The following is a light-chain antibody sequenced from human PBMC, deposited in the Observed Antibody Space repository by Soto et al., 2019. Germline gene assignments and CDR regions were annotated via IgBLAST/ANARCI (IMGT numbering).Light chain of an antibody. V-gene: IGKV1-33*01. J-gene: IGKJ1*01. CDR2: DAS. CDR3: QQYDNLPPTWT. CDR1: QDIATY. Sequence: IRMSQAPKSLSASLGNRVTITCQASQDIATYLNWYQQKPGKAPNLLIYDASNLETGVPSRFSGGGSGTHFTFTISNLQPEDIATYYCQQYDNLPPTWTFGQGTKV.